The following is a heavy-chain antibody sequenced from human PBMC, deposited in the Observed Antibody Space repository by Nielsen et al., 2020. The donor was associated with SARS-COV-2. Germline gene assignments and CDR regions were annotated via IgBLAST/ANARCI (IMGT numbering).Heavy chain of an antibody. D-gene: IGHD4/OR15-4a*01. Sequence: SETLSLTCAVSGGSISSGGYSWSWIRQPPGKGLEWIGYIYHSGSTYYNPSLKSRVTISVDRSTNQFSLKLSSVTAADTAVYYCARDGIDYEFDYWGQGTLVTVSS. J-gene: IGHJ4*02. CDR1: GGSISSGGYS. CDR3: ARDGIDYEFDY. CDR2: IYHSGST. V-gene: IGHV4-30-2*01.